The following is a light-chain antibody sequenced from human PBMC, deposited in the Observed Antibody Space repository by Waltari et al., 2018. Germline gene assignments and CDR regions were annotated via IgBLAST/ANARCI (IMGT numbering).Light chain of an antibody. CDR3: TSSTFSSPL. CDR1: SSDLGVYDF. CDR2: DVF. J-gene: IGLJ2*01. Sequence: QSALTQPASVSGSPGHSITVSCTATSSDLGVYDFVSWYQHHPGQAPKLIIYDVFKRPSGVSNRFSGSKSGNTASLSISGLQADDEGDYYCTSSTFSSPLFGGGTKLTVL. V-gene: IGLV2-14*03.